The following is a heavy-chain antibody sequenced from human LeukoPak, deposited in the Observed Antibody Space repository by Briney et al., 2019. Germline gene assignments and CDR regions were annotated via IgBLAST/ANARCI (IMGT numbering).Heavy chain of an antibody. V-gene: IGHV3-7*01. CDR3: ARDRVAFRPGHYYNYMDV. D-gene: IGHD3-3*02. CDR1: GFTFSTYW. Sequence: PGGSLRLSCTASGFTFSTYWMNWVRQAPGKGLEWVANVKEDGSEKYYVDSVKGRFTISRDNAKNSLDLQMNSLRAEDTAVYYCARDRVAFRPGHYYNYMDVWGKGTTVTVSS. CDR2: VKEDGSEK. J-gene: IGHJ6*03.